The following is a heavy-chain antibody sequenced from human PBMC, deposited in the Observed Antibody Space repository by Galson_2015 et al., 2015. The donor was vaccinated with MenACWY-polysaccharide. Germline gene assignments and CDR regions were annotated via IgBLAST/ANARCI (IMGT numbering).Heavy chain of an antibody. V-gene: IGHV3-23*01. J-gene: IGHJ4*02. CDR3: TKEMVVYTATGEW. CDR1: GFTFRTYA. D-gene: IGHD2-15*01. Sequence: SLSRSCAASGFTFRTYALIWVRHAPVHGLEWAPALSGSGGTTYYADSVKGRFTISRDNSKSTLYLQMNSLRVEDTAVYYCTKEMVVYTATGEWWGQGTLVTVSS. CDR2: LSGSGGTT.